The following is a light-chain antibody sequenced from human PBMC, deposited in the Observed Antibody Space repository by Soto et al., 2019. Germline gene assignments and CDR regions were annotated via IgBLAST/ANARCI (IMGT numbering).Light chain of an antibody. CDR2: EGD. Sequence: NFMLTQPHSVSESPGKTVTISCTGSSGSIASNYVQWYQQRPGSAPTTVIYEGDQRPFGVPDRFSGSIDSSSNSASLTFSGLRTEDEADYYCQSYDSSNVVFGGGTKLTVL. V-gene: IGLV6-57*02. J-gene: IGLJ2*01. CDR1: SGSIASNY. CDR3: QSYDSSNVV.